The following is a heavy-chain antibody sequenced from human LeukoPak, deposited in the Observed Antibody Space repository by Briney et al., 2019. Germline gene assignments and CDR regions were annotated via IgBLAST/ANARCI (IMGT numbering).Heavy chain of an antibody. CDR1: GFTFSAFG. CDR3: RTGHYDDSA. D-gene: IGHD4-17*01. Sequence: PGGSRRFSCAAPGFTFSAFGMNWVRRVPGKGLEWVASVKQDGADKYYVDSVKGRFTISRDNAKNSLYLQMNSLRAEDTATYYCRTGHYDDSAWGQGALVTVSS. V-gene: IGHV3-7*01. J-gene: IGHJ5*02. CDR2: VKQDGADK.